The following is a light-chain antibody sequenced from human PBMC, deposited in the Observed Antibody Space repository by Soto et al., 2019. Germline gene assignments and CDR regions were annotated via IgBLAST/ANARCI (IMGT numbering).Light chain of an antibody. Sequence: IVLTESPATLSLSPLERATLSCRSIQSVSSYLAWYQQKPGQAPRLLIYDASNRATGIPARFSGSGSGTDFTITIRSLEPEDFSVYYCKPRSNWHRKFGPGTXVDIK. V-gene: IGKV3-11*01. CDR2: DAS. CDR1: QSVSSY. CDR3: KPRSNWHRK. J-gene: IGKJ3*01.